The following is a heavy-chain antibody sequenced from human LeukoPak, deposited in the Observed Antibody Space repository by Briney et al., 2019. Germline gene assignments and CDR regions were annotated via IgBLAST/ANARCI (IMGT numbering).Heavy chain of an antibody. CDR3: ARSSGYYCDY. Sequence: SETLSLTCTVSGGSISSSSYYWGWIRQPPGKGLEWIGSIYYSGSTYYNPSLKSRVTISVDTSKNQFSLKLSSVTAADTAVYYCARSSGYYCDYWGQGTLVTVSS. D-gene: IGHD3-22*01. V-gene: IGHV4-39*01. J-gene: IGHJ4*02. CDR1: GGSISSSSYY. CDR2: IYYSGST.